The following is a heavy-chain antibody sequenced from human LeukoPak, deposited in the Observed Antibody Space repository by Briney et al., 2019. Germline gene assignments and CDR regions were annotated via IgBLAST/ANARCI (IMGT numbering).Heavy chain of an antibody. Sequence: GWSLTLSCAASGFTLSGNYMSWVRQAPGKGLEWVSLLYSGGSTYYADSVKGRFSISRDNSKNTLYLQMNSLRAEDTAVYYCASRDKGYYYGMDVWGQGTTVTVSS. CDR1: GFTLSGNY. CDR3: ASRDKGYYYGMDV. D-gene: IGHD5-24*01. V-gene: IGHV3-66*01. CDR2: LYSGGST. J-gene: IGHJ6*02.